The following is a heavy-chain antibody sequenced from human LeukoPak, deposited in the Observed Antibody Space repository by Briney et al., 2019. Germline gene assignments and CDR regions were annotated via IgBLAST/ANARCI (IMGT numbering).Heavy chain of an antibody. Sequence: GGSLRLSCAASGFTFSSYSMNWVRQAPGKGLEWVSYISSSSSTIYYADSVKGRFTISRDNAKNSLHLQMNSLRDEDTAVYYCATSSGALDHWGQGTLVTVSS. D-gene: IGHD1-26*01. CDR3: ATSSGALDH. V-gene: IGHV3-48*02. CDR1: GFTFSSYS. J-gene: IGHJ4*02. CDR2: ISSSSSTI.